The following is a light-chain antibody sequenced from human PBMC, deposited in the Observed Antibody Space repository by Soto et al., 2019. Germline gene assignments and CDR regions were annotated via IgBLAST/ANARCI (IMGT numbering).Light chain of an antibody. V-gene: IGKV3-20*01. CDR3: QQYNSYPIT. CDR2: GAS. CDR1: QSVANNF. Sequence: EIVLTQSPGTLSLSPGERATLSCRASQSVANNFLAWHQQKPGQTPRLLIYGASNRATGIPDRFSGSGSGTDFTLTISSLQPEDFATYYCQQYNSYPITFGQGTRLEIK. J-gene: IGKJ5*01.